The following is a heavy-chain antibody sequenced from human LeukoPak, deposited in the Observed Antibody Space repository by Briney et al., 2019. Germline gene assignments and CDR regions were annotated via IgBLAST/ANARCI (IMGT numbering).Heavy chain of an antibody. V-gene: IGHV3-13*01. CDR1: GFTFSSYD. CDR3: ARAGIAAAGTNYYMDV. J-gene: IGHJ6*03. D-gene: IGHD6-13*01. Sequence: GGSLRLSCAVSGFTFSSYDMHWVRQATGKGLEWVSAIGTAGDTYYPGSVKGRFTISRENAKNSLYLQLNSLRAGDTAVYYCARAGIAAAGTNYYMDVWGKGTTVTVSS. CDR2: IGTAGDT.